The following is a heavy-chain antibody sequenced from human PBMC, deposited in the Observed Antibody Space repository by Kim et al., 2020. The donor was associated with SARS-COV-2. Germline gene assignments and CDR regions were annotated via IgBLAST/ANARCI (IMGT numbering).Heavy chain of an antibody. CDR3: ARDSLYDPRRWGGMYV. CDR1: GFTFSSYS. V-gene: IGHV3-48*02. D-gene: IGHD3-22*01. CDR2: ISSSSTI. J-gene: IGHJ6*02. Sequence: GGSLRLSCAASGFTFSSYSMNWVRQAPGKGLEWVSYISSSSTIYYADSVKGRFTISRDNAKNSLYLQMNSLRDEDTAVYYCARDSLYDPRRWGGMYVWG.